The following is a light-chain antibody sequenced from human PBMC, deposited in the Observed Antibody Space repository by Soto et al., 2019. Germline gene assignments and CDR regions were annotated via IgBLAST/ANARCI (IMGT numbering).Light chain of an antibody. Sequence: EIVMTQSPATLSVSPGERATLSCRASQSVSSNLAWYQQKPGQAPRXLIYGASTRATGISARFSGSGSGTSFTITISSLQPEDFETYYGQQLLSYPITFGQGTRREI. CDR2: GAS. CDR3: QQLLSYPIT. J-gene: IGKJ5*01. V-gene: IGKV3-15*01. CDR1: QSVSSN.